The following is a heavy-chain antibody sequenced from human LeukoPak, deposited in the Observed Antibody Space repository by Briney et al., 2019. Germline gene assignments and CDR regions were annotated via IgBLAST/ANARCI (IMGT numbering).Heavy chain of an antibody. J-gene: IGHJ3*02. V-gene: IGHV3-30*04. D-gene: IGHD3-22*01. CDR1: GFTFSSYT. CDR2: ISHDGNIK. CDR3: ARAKYYDSRGYSVREAYDI. Sequence: PGGSLRLSCTASGFTFSSYTMHWVRRAPGKGLEWVAVISHDGNIKYHADSMKDRSTISRDNSRNTLYLQMNNLRPEDTAVYSCARAKYYDSRGYSVREAYDIWGQGTMVTVSS.